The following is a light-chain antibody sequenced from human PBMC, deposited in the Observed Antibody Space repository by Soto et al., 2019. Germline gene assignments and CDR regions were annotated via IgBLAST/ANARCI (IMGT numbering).Light chain of an antibody. CDR2: ATS. CDR3: QQFGSSPYT. J-gene: IGKJ2*01. V-gene: IGKV3-20*01. CDR1: QLVSTSY. Sequence: EIVLTQAPANLSLSPGERATLSCRASQLVSTSYLAWYYQKPGQAPRLLIYATSRRATDIPDRVSGSGSGTDFTLTISRLEPEDLAVFYWQQFGSSPYTFGQGTKLEIK.